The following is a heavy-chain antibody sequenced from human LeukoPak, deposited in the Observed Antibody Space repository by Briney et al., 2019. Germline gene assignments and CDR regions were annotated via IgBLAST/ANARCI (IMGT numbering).Heavy chain of an antibody. CDR2: MNPNSGNT. CDR3: ARKGQYYGSGSYMYYYYGMDV. CDR1: GYTFTSYD. Sequence: GASVKVSCKASGYTFTSYDINWVRQATGQGLEWMGWMNPNSGNTGYAQKFQGRVTMTRNTSISTAYMELSSLRSEDTAVYSCARKGQYYGSGSYMYYYYGMDVWGQGTTVTVSS. J-gene: IGHJ6*02. V-gene: IGHV1-8*01. D-gene: IGHD3-10*01.